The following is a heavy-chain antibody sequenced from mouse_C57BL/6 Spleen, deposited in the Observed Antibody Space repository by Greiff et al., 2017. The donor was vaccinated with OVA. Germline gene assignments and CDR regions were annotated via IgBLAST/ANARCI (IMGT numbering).Heavy chain of an antibody. Sequence: QVQLKESGAELVKPGASVKMSCKASGYTFTSYWITWVKQRPGQGLEWIGDIYPGSGSTNYNEKFKSKATLTLDTSSSTAYMQLSSLTSEDSAVYYCARWGNFPFAYWGKGTLVTVSA. V-gene: IGHV1-55*01. CDR2: IYPGSGST. D-gene: IGHD2-1*01. CDR1: GYTFTSYW. CDR3: ARWGNFPFAY. J-gene: IGHJ3*01.